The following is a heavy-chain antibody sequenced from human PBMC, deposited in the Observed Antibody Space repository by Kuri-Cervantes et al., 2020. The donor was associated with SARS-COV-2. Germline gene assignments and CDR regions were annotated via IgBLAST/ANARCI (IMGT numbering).Heavy chain of an antibody. J-gene: IGHJ5*02. CDR2: INHSGST. Sequence: SETLSLTFNVPGGSISSYYWSWIRQPPGKGLEWIGEINHSGSTNYNPSLKSRVTISVDTSKNQFSLKLSSVTAADTAVYYCARGGWFAPWGQGNQVPVAS. CDR1: GGSISSYY. CDR3: ARGGWFAP. V-gene: IGHV4-34*01.